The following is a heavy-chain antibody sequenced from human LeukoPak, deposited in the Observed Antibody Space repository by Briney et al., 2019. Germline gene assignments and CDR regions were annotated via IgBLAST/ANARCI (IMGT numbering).Heavy chain of an antibody. J-gene: IGHJ4*02. CDR1: GGSISSYY. D-gene: IGHD2-2*01. CDR3: ARVKASSTSWTFDQ. CDR2: IYTSGST. V-gene: IGHV4-4*07. Sequence: SETLSLTCTVSGGSISSYYWSWIRQPAGKGLEWIGRIYTSGSTNYNPSLKSRVTMSVDTSKNQFSLKLSSVTATDTAVYYCARVKASSTSWTFDQWGQGALVTVSS.